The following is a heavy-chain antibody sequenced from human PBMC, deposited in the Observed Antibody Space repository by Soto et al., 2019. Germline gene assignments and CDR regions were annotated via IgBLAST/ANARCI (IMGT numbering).Heavy chain of an antibody. J-gene: IGHJ6*02. V-gene: IGHV5-51*01. CDR2: IYPGDSDT. Sequence: GASLKISGKGCGDSVTSYWSGWVRQMPGKGLEWMGIIYPGDSDTRYSPSFQGQVTISADKSISTAYLQWSSLKASDTAMYYCARDDLGYCSGGSCYYAHYYGMDVWGQGTTVTV. D-gene: IGHD2-15*01. CDR3: ARDDLGYCSGGSCYYAHYYGMDV. CDR1: GDSVTSYW.